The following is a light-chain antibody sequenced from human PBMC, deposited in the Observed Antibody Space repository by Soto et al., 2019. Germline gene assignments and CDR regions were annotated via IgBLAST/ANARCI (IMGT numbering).Light chain of an antibody. V-gene: IGLV2-11*01. J-gene: IGLJ3*02. CDR2: DVT. Sequence: QSALTQPRSVSGSPGQSVTISCTGTSSDVGLYNYVSWYQQHPGKAPKLLIYDVTKRPSGVPDRFSGSKSGNTASLTISGLQAEDDADYYCSSYAGSYTLVFGGGTKLTVL. CDR3: SSYAGSYTLV. CDR1: SSDVGLYNY.